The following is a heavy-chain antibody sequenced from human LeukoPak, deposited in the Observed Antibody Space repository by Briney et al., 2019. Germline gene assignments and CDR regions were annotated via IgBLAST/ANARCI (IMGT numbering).Heavy chain of an antibody. CDR2: INHSGST. CDR3: ARDGTYSKVDY. D-gene: IGHD6-13*01. J-gene: IGHJ4*02. Sequence: SETLSLTCAVYGGSFSAYYWSWIRQPPGKGLEWIGEINHSGSTNYNPSLKSRVNISVDTSKNQFSLKLSYVTAAATAVYYCARDGTYSKVDYWGQGTLVTVSS. V-gene: IGHV4-34*01. CDR1: GGSFSAYY.